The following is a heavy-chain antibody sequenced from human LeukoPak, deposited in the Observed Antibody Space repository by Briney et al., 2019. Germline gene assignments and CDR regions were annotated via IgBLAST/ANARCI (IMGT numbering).Heavy chain of an antibody. J-gene: IGHJ6*03. CDR1: GFTFSSYS. CDR3: ARAQETYYDILTGSTNYYYYMDV. D-gene: IGHD3-9*01. CDR2: ISSSSSTI. Sequence: GGSLRLSCAASGFTFSSYSMNWVRQAPGKGLEWVSYISSSSSTIYYADSVKGRFTISRDNAKNSLYLQMNSLRAEDTAVYYCARAQETYYDILTGSTNYYYYMDVWGKGTTVTVSS. V-gene: IGHV3-48*01.